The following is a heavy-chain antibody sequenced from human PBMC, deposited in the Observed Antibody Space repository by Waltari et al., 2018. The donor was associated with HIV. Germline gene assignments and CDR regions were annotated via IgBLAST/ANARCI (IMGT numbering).Heavy chain of an antibody. CDR1: GFTFSSYP. D-gene: IGHD2-15*01. V-gene: IGHV3-23*01. CDR3: AKYRYCSGGSCYSGFDY. J-gene: IGHJ4*02. CDR2: ISGSGGST. Sequence: EVQLLASGGGWVQPGGSLRLSRAASGFTFSSYPVCWVRQARGLGLEWVSAISGSGGSTYYADSVKGRFTISRDNSKNTLYLQMNSLRAEDTAVYYCAKYRYCSGGSCYSGFDYWGQGTLVTVSS.